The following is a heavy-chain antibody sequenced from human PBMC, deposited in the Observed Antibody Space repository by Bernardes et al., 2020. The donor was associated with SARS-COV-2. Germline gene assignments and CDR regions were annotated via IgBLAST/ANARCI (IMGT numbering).Heavy chain of an antibody. Sequence: GSLRLSCADSGFTFSSYAMSWVRQAPGKGLEWVSNISGSGGSTYYADSMKDRFTISRDNSKNTLYLQMSSLRGDDTAVYHCVKGAAAGRDYWGQGTLVTVSS. D-gene: IGHD6-13*01. V-gene: IGHV3-23*01. J-gene: IGHJ4*02. CDR3: VKGAAAGRDY. CDR2: ISGSGGST. CDR1: GFTFSSYA.